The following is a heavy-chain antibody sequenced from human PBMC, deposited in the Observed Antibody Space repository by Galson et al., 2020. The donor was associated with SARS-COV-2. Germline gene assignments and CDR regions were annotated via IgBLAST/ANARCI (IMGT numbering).Heavy chain of an antibody. D-gene: IGHD5-18*01. CDR2: ISYDGSNK. CDR3: ARDRGYSYGETLLDY. Sequence: GSLRLSCAASGFTFSSYGMHWVRQAPGKGLEWVAVISYDGSNKYYADSVKGRFTISRDNSKNTLYLQMNSLRAEDTAVYYCARDRGYSYGETLLDYWGQGTLVTVSS. J-gene: IGHJ4*02. V-gene: IGHV3-30*03. CDR1: GFTFSSYG.